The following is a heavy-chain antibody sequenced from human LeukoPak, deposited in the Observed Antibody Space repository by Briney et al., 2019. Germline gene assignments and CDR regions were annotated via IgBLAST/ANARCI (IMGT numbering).Heavy chain of an antibody. CDR2: TGTAGDT. V-gene: IGHV3-13*01. CDR1: GFTFSTYD. D-gene: IGHD2-8*01. J-gene: IGHJ4*02. Sequence: GGSLRLSCAASGFTFSTYDFHWVRETTGKGLEWVSATGTAGDTWYSGSVKGRFTISRENAKSSMYLQMNSLRVGDTAVYYCARQNRNGFDYWGQGTLVTVSS. CDR3: ARQNRNGFDY.